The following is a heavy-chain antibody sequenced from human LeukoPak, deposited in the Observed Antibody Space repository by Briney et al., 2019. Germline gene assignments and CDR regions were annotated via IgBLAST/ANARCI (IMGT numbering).Heavy chain of an antibody. J-gene: IGHJ6*02. CDR1: GGSFSSGNFY. V-gene: IGHV4-30-4*01. CDR3: IRGPHFDSLKNYYYGLDV. CDR2: IHYSGST. D-gene: IGHD3-9*01. Sequence: SETLSLTCTVSGGSFSSGNFYWSWIHQPPGKGLEWIGYIHYSGSTYYNPSLKSRVTISIDTSKNQFSLKLSSVTAADTAVYSCIRGPHFDSLKNYYYGLDVWGQGTTVTVSS.